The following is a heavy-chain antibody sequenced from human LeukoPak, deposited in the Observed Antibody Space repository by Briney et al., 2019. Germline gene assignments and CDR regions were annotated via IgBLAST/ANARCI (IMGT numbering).Heavy chain of an antibody. CDR1: GGSISSYY. CDR3: ARRGHYYDSSGYFDY. D-gene: IGHD3-22*01. J-gene: IGHJ4*02. CDR2: IYYSGST. V-gene: IGHV4-59*08. Sequence: SETLSPTCTVSGGSISSYYWSWIRQPPGKGLEWIGYIYYSGSTNYNPSLKSRVTISVDTSKNQFSLKLSSVTAADTAVYYCARRGHYYDSSGYFDYWGQGTLVTVSS.